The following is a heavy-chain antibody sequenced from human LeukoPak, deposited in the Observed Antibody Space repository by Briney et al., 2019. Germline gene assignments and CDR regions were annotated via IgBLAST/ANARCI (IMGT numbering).Heavy chain of an antibody. V-gene: IGHV3-23*01. CDR3: ARNSDYYDYSPQSV. Sequence: GGSLRLSCAASGFTFSSYTMNWVRQAPGKGLEWVSAISGSGGSTYYADSVKGRFLISRDNSKNMLFLQMNSLIIEDTAVYYCARNSDYYDYSPQSVWGQGTLVTVS. CDR1: GFTFSSYT. CDR2: ISGSGGST. J-gene: IGHJ4*02. D-gene: IGHD3-22*01.